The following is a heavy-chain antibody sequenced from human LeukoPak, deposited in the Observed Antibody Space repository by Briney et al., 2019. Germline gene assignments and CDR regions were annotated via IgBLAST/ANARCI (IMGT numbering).Heavy chain of an antibody. CDR1: GGSISSYY. Sequence: SETLSLTCTVSGGSISSYYWSWIRQPPGKGLEWIGYIYYSGSTNYNPSLKSRVTISVDTSKNRFSLKLSSVTAADTAVYYCARVGLRFLEWLLPLYYFDYWGQGTLVTVSS. J-gene: IGHJ4*02. D-gene: IGHD3-3*01. CDR3: ARVGLRFLEWLLPLYYFDY. V-gene: IGHV4-59*12. CDR2: IYYSGST.